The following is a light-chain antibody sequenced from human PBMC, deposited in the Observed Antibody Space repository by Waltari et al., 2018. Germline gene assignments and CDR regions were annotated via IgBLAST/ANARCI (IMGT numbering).Light chain of an antibody. J-gene: IGKJ1*01. CDR2: KSY. V-gene: IGKV1-5*03. Sequence: DIQMTQSPSTLSASIGDRVTITCRASQFITAWLAWYQQKPGKAPKLLIYKSYTLESGVPSRFSGSGSGTEFTLTISSLQPDDFATYYCQQYNTYWTFGQGTKVEIK. CDR1: QFITAW. CDR3: QQYNTYWT.